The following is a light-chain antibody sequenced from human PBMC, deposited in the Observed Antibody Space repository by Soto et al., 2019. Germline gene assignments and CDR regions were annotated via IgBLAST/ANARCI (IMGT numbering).Light chain of an antibody. Sequence: DIQMTQSPSSLSASVGDRVTITCRASQSISSYLNWYQQKPGKAPKLLIYAASSLQSGVPSRFSGSGSGTDFALYISSLQPEDFATFYCQQCYSTPITFGQGTRLEIK. J-gene: IGKJ5*01. V-gene: IGKV1-39*01. CDR3: QQCYSTPIT. CDR2: AAS. CDR1: QSISSY.